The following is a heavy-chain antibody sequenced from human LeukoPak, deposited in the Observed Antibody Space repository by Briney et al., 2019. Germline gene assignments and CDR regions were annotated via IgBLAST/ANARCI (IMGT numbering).Heavy chain of an antibody. CDR3: AKTQDIVVVPAAKGYFQH. D-gene: IGHD2-2*01. CDR2: ISGSGGST. V-gene: IGHV3-23*01. CDR1: GFTFSSYA. Sequence: PGGSLRLSCAASGFTFSSYAMHWVRQAPGKGLEWVSAISGSGGSTYYADSVKGRFTISRDNSKNTLYLQMNSLRAEDTAVYYCAKTQDIVVVPAAKGYFQHWGQGTLVTVSS. J-gene: IGHJ1*01.